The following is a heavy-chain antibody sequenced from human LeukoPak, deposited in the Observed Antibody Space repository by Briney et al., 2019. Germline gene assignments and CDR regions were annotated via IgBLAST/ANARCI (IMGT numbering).Heavy chain of an antibody. Sequence: SETLSLTCAVYGGSFSGYYWRWTRQPPGKGVEWIGEINHSGSTNYNPSLKSRVTISVDTSKNQFSLKLSSVTAADTAVYYCARVDPLDYGDYGGWFDPWGQGTLVTVSS. CDR2: INHSGST. CDR3: ARVDPLDYGDYGGWFDP. D-gene: IGHD4-17*01. J-gene: IGHJ5*02. CDR1: GGSFSGYY. V-gene: IGHV4-34*01.